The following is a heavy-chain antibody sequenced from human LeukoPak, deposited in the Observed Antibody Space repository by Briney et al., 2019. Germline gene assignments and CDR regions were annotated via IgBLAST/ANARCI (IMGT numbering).Heavy chain of an antibody. D-gene: IGHD4-17*01. V-gene: IGHV4-4*07. CDR3: ARAPTTVTTNFDD. J-gene: IGHJ4*02. CDR2: IYTSGST. Sequence: PSETLSLTCTVSGGSISSYYWSWIRQPAGKGLEWIGRIYTSGSTNYNPSLKSRVTISVDKSKNQFSLKLSSVTAADTAVYYCARAPTTVTTNFDDWGQGTLVTVSS. CDR1: GGSISSYY.